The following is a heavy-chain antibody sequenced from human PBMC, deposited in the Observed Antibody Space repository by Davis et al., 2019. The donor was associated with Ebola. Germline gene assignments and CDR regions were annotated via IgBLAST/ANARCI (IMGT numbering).Heavy chain of an antibody. CDR2: IYRHDDT. CDR1: GFSPSTTAVG. Sequence: SGPTLVTPTHSLTLTCTFPGFSPSTTAVGVGWIRQPPGKALERPAPIYRHDDTRHNPSLKSRLTITKDTSKNQVVLTMTNMDPVDTATYYCAHFKFPRGVGEAWGQGTLVTVSS. J-gene: IGHJ5*02. V-gene: IGHV2-5*01. D-gene: IGHD3-10*01. CDR3: AHFKFPRGVGEA.